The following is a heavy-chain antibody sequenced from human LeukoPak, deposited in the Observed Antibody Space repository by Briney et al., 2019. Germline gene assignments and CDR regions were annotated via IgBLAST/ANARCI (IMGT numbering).Heavy chain of an antibody. Sequence: PGRSLRLSCTASGFRFGDYAMSWFRQAPGKGLEWVGFIRSKAYGGTTEYAASVKGRFTISRDDSKTIAYLQMNSLKTEDTAVYFCARGVREGVTMVRGVVYYFDYWGQGTLVTVSS. CDR1: GFRFGDYA. J-gene: IGHJ4*02. D-gene: IGHD3-10*01. V-gene: IGHV3-49*03. CDR2: IRSKAYGGTT. CDR3: ARGVREGVTMVRGVVYYFDY.